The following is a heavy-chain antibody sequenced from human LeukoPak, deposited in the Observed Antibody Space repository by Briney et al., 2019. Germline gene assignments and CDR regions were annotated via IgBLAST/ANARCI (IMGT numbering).Heavy chain of an antibody. Sequence: SETLSLTCTVSGDSVSIYYWSWIRQPPGKGLEWIGYIYYRGNTNYNPSLKSRVTMAVDTSKNQFSLKVSSVTAADTAVYYCVRVLTGSWGQGTLVTVSS. CDR3: VRVLTGS. J-gene: IGHJ4*02. CDR2: IYYRGNT. V-gene: IGHV4-59*02. CDR1: GDSVSIYY. D-gene: IGHD3-9*01.